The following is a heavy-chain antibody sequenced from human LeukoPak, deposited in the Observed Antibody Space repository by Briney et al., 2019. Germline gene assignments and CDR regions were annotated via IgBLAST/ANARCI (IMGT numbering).Heavy chain of an antibody. J-gene: IGHJ5*02. D-gene: IGHD3-3*01. CDR2: ISYDGSNK. V-gene: IGHV3-30-3*01. CDR1: GFTFSSYA. CDR3: ARDSSIFGVVIDAPNWFDP. Sequence: GRSLRLSCAASGFTFSSYAMHWVRQAPGKGLEWVAVISYDGSNKYYADSVKGRFTISRDKSKNTLYLQMNSLRAEDTAVYYCARDSSIFGVVIDAPNWFDPWGQGTLVTVSS.